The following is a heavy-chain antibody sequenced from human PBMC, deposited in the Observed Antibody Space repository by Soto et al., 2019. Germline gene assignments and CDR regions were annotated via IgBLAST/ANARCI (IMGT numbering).Heavy chain of an antibody. Sequence: GGSLRLSRAASGFTFSNYAMNWVRQAPGKGLEWVSSISGSGGSPYYADSVKGRFTISRDNSKNTLYLQMNSLRAGDSAIYYGAKGGSSGLYYFDYWGQGTLVTVSS. CDR3: AKGGSSGLYYFDY. V-gene: IGHV3-23*01. D-gene: IGHD6-19*01. CDR1: GFTFSNYA. J-gene: IGHJ4*01. CDR2: ISGSGGSP.